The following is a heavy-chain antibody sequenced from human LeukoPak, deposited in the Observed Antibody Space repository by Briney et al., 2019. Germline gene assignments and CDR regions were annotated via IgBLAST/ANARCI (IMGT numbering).Heavy chain of an antibody. V-gene: IGHV3-43*01. J-gene: IGHJ4*02. CDR3: AKEGGTIYFDY. CDR2: VSWDSSNT. D-gene: IGHD1-7*01. Sequence: GGSLRLSCAASGFTLDDYTMHWVRQAPGKGLEWVSLVSWDSSNTYYADSVKGRFTISRDNSKNSLYLQMNSLRTEDTAFYYCAKEGGTIYFDYWGQGTLVTVSS. CDR1: GFTLDDYT.